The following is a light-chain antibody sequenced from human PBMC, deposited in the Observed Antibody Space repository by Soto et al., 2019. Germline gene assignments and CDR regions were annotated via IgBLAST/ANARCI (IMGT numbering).Light chain of an antibody. J-gene: IGKJ4*01. CDR3: QQFNGFPLT. Sequence: IQLTQSPSSLSASVGDRVTITCRAGQDIGSALAWYQQRPGKAPKRLLYDASNLEAGVPSRFSGSGSGTDFTLTITSLRPEAFATDYCQQFNGFPLTFGGGTKVQIK. V-gene: IGKV1-13*02. CDR1: QDIGSA. CDR2: DAS.